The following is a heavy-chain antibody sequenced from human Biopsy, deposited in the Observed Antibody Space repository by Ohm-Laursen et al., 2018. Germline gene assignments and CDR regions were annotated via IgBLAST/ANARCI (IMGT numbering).Heavy chain of an antibody. CDR2: VFDSGST. CDR3: ARTPLWDGGGYDSPHFDS. D-gene: IGHD3-22*01. CDR1: GGSMSSGAYN. V-gene: IGHV4-31*03. J-gene: IGHJ5*01. Sequence: SQTLSLTCSVSGGSMSSGAYNWNWVRQHPGKGLEWIGYVFDSGSTYYSPSLEGRLTISIDTPKNQFSLKLTSVTAADTAVYYCARTPLWDGGGYDSPHFDSRGQGTLVTVSS.